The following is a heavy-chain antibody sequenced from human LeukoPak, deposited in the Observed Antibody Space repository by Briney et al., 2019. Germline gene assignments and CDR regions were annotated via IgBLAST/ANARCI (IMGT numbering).Heavy chain of an antibody. J-gene: IGHJ5*02. CDR1: GFTVSSNQ. CDR3: AADMAPTDPYKWFDP. CDR2: IYSGGST. D-gene: IGHD1-1*01. Sequence: GGSLRLSCAASGFTVSSNQMSWVRQAPGKGLEWVSIIYSGGSTYYADSVKGRFTISRDSSKNTLYLQMNSLRAEDTAVYYCAADMAPTDPYKWFDPWGQGTLVTVSS. V-gene: IGHV3-53*01.